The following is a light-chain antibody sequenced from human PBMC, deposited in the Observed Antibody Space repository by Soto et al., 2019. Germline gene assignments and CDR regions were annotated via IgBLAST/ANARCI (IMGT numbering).Light chain of an antibody. J-gene: IGKJ1*01. V-gene: IGKV3D-15*01. CDR3: HQRQSWPRT. CDR1: ESVSTN. CDR2: GAS. Sequence: EVVMTQSPATLSVSPGERATLSCRASESVSTNLAWYQQRPGQAPRLVIYGASTRAAGVPARFSGSGSGTDFTLIISDVEPEDFAVYYCHQRQSWPRTFGQGTKVDIK.